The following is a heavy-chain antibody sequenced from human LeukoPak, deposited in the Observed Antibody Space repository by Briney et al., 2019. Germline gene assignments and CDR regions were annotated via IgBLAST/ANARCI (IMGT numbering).Heavy chain of an antibody. CDR3: ARVSSWDGMDV. V-gene: IGHV4-61*05. J-gene: IGHJ6*02. CDR1: GGSISSSSYS. CDR2: IYYSGST. Sequence: SETLSLTCTVSGGSISSSSYSWGWIRQPPGKGLEWIGYIYYSGSTNYNPSLKSRVTISVDTSKNQFSLKLSSVTAADTAAYYCARVSSWDGMDVWGQGTTVTVSS. D-gene: IGHD6-6*01.